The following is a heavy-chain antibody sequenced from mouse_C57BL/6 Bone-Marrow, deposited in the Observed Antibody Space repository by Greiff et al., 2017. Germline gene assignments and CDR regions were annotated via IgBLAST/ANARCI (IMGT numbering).Heavy chain of an antibody. J-gene: IGHJ1*03. CDR1: GYTFTSYD. CDR3: ARLEFDGSRGEWYFDV. Sequence: QVQLQQSGPELVKPGASVKLSCKASGYTFTSYDINWVKQRPGQGLEWIGWIYPRDGSTKYNEKFKGKATLTVDTSSSTAYMELHSLASEDSAVYFCARLEFDGSRGEWYFDVWGTGTTVTGSS. CDR2: IYPRDGST. V-gene: IGHV1-85*01. D-gene: IGHD1-1*01.